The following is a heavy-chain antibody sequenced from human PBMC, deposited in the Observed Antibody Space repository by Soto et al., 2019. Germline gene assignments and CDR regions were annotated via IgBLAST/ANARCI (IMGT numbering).Heavy chain of an antibody. V-gene: IGHV3-15*01. CDR2: IKSKTDGGTT. Sequence: EVQLVESGGGLVKPGGSLRLSCAASGFTFSNAWMSWVRQAPGKGLEWVGRIKSKTDGGTTDYAAPVKGRFTISRDDSKNTLYLQMNSLKTEDTAVYYCTTEYYYDSSGYYEMDAFDIWGQGTMVTVSS. J-gene: IGHJ3*02. D-gene: IGHD3-22*01. CDR3: TTEYYYDSSGYYEMDAFDI. CDR1: GFTFSNAW.